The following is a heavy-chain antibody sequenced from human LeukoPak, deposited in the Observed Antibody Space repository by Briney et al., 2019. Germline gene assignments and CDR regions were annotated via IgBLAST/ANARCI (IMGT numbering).Heavy chain of an antibody. Sequence: GGSLRLSCAASGFTFSSYWMHWVRQAPGKGLVWVSRIHSDGSSTSYADSVRGRFTISRDSSKSTLYLQMNSLRAEDTAVYYCTRVSTTGVGGRGYFDQWGQGTQVTVSS. J-gene: IGHJ4*02. D-gene: IGHD1-1*01. CDR3: TRVSTTGVGGRGYFDQ. CDR1: GFTFSSYW. CDR2: IHSDGSST. V-gene: IGHV3-74*01.